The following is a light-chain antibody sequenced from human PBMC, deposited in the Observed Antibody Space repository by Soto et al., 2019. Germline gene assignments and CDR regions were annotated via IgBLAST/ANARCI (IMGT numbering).Light chain of an antibody. J-gene: IGLJ1*01. V-gene: IGLV1-40*01. Sequence: QSVLTQPPSVSGAPGQRITISCTGTSSNIGAGYDVHWYQQLPGTAPKLLIYLNNNRPSGVPDRFSGSKSGTSASLAFTGLQAEDEADYFCQSYDSSLSGYVFGAGTKLTVL. CDR1: SSNIGAGYD. CDR3: QSYDSSLSGYV. CDR2: LNN.